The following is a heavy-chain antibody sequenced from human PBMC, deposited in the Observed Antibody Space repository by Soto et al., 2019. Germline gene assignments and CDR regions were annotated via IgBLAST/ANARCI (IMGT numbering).Heavy chain of an antibody. J-gene: IGHJ6*02. CDR1: GDSVSSNSAA. CDR3: ARMGSSSFYHYYGMDV. D-gene: IGHD6-6*01. CDR2: TYYRSKWYN. Sequence: SQTLSLTCAISGDSVSSNSAAWNWIRQSPSRGLEWLGRTYYRSKWYNDYAVSVKSRITINPDTSKNQFSLQLNSVTPEDTAVYYCARMGSSSFYHYYGMDVWGQGTTVTVSS. V-gene: IGHV6-1*01.